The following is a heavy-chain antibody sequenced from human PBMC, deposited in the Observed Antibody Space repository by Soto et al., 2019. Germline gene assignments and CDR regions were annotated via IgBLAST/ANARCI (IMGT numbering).Heavy chain of an antibody. CDR2: IYYSGST. J-gene: IGHJ4*02. V-gene: IGHV4-59*01. CDR3: ARGGYYFDY. Sequence: SETLSLTCTVSGGSISSYYWSWIRQPPGKGLEWIGYIYYSGSTNYNPSLKSRVTISVDTSKNQFSLKLSSVTAADTAVYYCARGGYYFDYWGQGTLVTVSS. CDR1: GGSISSYY. D-gene: IGHD3-16*01.